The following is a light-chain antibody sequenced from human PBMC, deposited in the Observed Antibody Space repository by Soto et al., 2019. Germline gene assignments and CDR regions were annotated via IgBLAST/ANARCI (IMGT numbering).Light chain of an antibody. CDR3: QHYGS. Sequence: IVLTQSPGTLSLSAGERATLSCRASRSVTSSHLGWYQQKPGQAPRLLIYDASSRPTGIPDRFSGSGSGTDFTLTISRLEPEDFAVYYCQHYGSFGQGTKLEIK. CDR1: RSVTSSH. V-gene: IGKV3-20*01. J-gene: IGKJ2*01. CDR2: DAS.